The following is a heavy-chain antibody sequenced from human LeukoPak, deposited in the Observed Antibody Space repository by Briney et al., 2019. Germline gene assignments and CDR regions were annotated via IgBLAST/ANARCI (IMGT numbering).Heavy chain of an antibody. CDR1: GYTFTSYG. D-gene: IGHD2-2*01. Sequence: ASVKVSCKASGYTFTSYGISWVRQAPGQGLEWMGWISAYNGNTNYAQKLQGRVTMTTDTSTSTAYMELRSLRSDDTAVYYCARVVPAAQNFRRRNTSPFAFDIWGQGTMVTVSS. CDR2: ISAYNGNT. V-gene: IGHV1-18*01. J-gene: IGHJ3*02. CDR3: ARVVPAAQNFRRRNTSPFAFDI.